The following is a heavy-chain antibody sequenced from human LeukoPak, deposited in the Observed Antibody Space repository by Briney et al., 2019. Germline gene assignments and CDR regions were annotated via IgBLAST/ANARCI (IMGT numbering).Heavy chain of an antibody. D-gene: IGHD3-10*01. CDR3: AKLAKYFYGAETFYFFEH. Sequence: GGSLRLSCAASGFSFTTYWMSWVRQAQGKGLEWVANINQDGTEKYYVDSVKGRFTISKDNGKDSLYLQMNSPRVEDTAVYYCAKLAKYFYGAETFYFFEHWGQGTPVTASS. CDR1: GFSFTTYW. V-gene: IGHV3-7*01. CDR2: INQDGTEK. J-gene: IGHJ4*02.